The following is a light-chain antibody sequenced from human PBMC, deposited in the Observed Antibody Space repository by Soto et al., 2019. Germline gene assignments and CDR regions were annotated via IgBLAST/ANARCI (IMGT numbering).Light chain of an antibody. CDR1: QSISSW. V-gene: IGKV1-5*01. Sequence: DIPMTQSPSTLSASVGDRVTITCRASQSISSWLAWYQQKPGKAPKLLIYDASSLESGVPSRFSGSGSGTEFTLTISSLQPDDFATYYCQQYNSYSSLTFGQGKRLEIK. J-gene: IGKJ5*01. CDR3: QQYNSYSSLT. CDR2: DAS.